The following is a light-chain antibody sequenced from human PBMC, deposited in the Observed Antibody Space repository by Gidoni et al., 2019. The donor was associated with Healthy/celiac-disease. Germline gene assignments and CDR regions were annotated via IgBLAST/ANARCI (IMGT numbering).Light chain of an antibody. CDR3: LQYNSYRVRP. CDR1: QSISSW. CDR2: KAS. Sequence: DIQMTQSTSTLSAAVGDRVTITCRASQSISSWLAWYQQKPGKAPKLLIYKASSLESVVPSRFSGSGSGTEFTLTLCSLQPDDFSTYFSLQYNSYRVRPFGQGTKVEIK. J-gene: IGKJ1*01. V-gene: IGKV1-5*03.